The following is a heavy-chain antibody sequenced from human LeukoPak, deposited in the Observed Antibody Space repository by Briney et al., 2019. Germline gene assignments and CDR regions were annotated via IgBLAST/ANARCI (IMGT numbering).Heavy chain of an antibody. CDR2: INPNSGDT. V-gene: IGHV1-2*02. CDR1: GYTFTGYY. D-gene: IGHD3-9*01. CDR3: ATDNILTGYYN. J-gene: IGHJ4*02. Sequence: ASVKVSCKASGYTFTGYYMHWVRQAPGQGLEWMGWINPNSGDTNYAQKFQGRVTMTRDTSISTAYMELSRPRSDDTAVYYCATDNILTGYYNWGQETLVTVSS.